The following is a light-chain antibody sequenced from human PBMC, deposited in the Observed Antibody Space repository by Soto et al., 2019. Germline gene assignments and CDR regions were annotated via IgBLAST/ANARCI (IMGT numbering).Light chain of an antibody. Sequence: DIQLTQSPSFLSASVGDRVTITCRASQGISSYLAWYQQKPGKAPKLLIYAASTLQSGVPSRFSGSGSGTEFTVTFSSLQPEDSAAYYFQHLRTFGHGPKLDIK. CDR2: AAS. V-gene: IGKV1-9*01. CDR3: QHLRT. CDR1: QGISSY. J-gene: IGKJ3*01.